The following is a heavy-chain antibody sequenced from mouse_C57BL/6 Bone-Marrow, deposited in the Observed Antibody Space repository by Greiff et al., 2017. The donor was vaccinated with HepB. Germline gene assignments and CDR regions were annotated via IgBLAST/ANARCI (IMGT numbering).Heavy chain of an antibody. Sequence: VQLQQPGTELVQPGASVKLSCKASGYTFTSYWMHWVKQRPGQGLEWIGNINPSNGGTNYNEKFKSKATLTVDKSSSTAYMQLSSLTSEDSAVDYCASDGYYTYWYFDVWGTGTAVTVSA. CDR2: INPSNGGT. CDR1: GYTFTSYW. J-gene: IGHJ1*03. CDR3: ASDGYYTYWYFDV. D-gene: IGHD2-3*01. V-gene: IGHV1-53*01.